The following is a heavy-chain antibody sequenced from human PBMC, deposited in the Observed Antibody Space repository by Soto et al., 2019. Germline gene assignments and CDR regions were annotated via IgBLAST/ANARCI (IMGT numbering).Heavy chain of an antibody. J-gene: IGHJ4*02. V-gene: IGHV3-15*01. Sequence: TGGSLRLSCAASGFTFSNAWMSWVRQAPGRGLEWVGRIKSKTDGGTTDYAAPVKGRFTISRDDSKNTLYLQMNSLKTEDTAVYYCTTDGATVTPFDYWGQGTLVTVSS. CDR3: TTDGATVTPFDY. D-gene: IGHD4-17*01. CDR2: IKSKTDGGTT. CDR1: GFTFSNAW.